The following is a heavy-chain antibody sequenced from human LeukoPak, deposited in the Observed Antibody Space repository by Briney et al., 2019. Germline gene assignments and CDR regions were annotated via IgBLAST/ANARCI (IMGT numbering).Heavy chain of an antibody. D-gene: IGHD3-3*01. CDR2: ISSSTI. CDR1: GFTFSSYG. V-gene: IGHV3-48*01. J-gene: IGHJ4*02. Sequence: GGSLRLSCAASGFTFSSYGMHWVRQAPGKGLEWVSYISSSTIYYADSVKGRFTISRDNAKNSLYLQMNSLRAEDTAVYYCARDYDFWSGYLLFDYWGQGTLVTVSS. CDR3: ARDYDFWSGYLLFDY.